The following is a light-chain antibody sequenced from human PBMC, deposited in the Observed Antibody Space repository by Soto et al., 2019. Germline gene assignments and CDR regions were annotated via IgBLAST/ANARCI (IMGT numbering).Light chain of an antibody. CDR2: GAS. J-gene: IGKJ3*01. CDR1: QSTNTY. CDR3: HHYGSSPRT. Sequence: EIVLTQSPGSLSVSPGERATLSCRAGQSTNTYLAWYQQKPGQSPRLLIYGASRRATGIPDRFSGSGSGTDFTLTISRLEPEDFAVYYCHHYGSSPRTFGPGTKVDVK. V-gene: IGKV3-20*01.